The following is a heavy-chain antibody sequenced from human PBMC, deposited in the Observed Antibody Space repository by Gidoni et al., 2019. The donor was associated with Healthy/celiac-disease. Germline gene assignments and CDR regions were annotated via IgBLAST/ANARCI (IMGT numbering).Heavy chain of an antibody. Sequence: QVQLQESGPGLVKPSQTLSLPCPVPGRSLSSGRYYWSWIRQPAGKGLEWIGRIYTSGSTNYNPSLKSRVTISVDTSKNQFSLKLSSVTAADTAVYYCARDQGPYSNYYYGMDVWGQGTTVTVSS. CDR3: ARDQGPYSNYYYGMDV. V-gene: IGHV4-61*02. J-gene: IGHJ6*02. CDR1: GRSLSSGRYY. D-gene: IGHD4-4*01. CDR2: IYTSGST.